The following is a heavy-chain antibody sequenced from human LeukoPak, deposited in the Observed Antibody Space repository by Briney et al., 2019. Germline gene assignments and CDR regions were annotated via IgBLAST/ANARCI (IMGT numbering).Heavy chain of an antibody. CDR3: ARASDPWLQLT. CDR1: GFTFISYW. V-gene: IGHV3-74*01. J-gene: IGHJ5*02. Sequence: TGGSLRLSCAASGFTFISYWMHWVRQAPGKGLVWVSRINSDGSTTSYAASVKGRFTISRDTAKNTLYLQMNSLRAEDTAVYYCARASDPWLQLTWGQGTLVTVSS. CDR2: INSDGSTT. D-gene: IGHD5-24*01.